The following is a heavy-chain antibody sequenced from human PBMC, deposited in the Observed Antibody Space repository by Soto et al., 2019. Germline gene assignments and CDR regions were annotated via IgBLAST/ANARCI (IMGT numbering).Heavy chain of an antibody. V-gene: IGHV3-11*01. D-gene: IGHD4-17*01. J-gene: IGHJ6*03. CDR1: GFTFSDYY. Sequence: GGSLRLSCASSGFTFSDYYMSLIRQAPGKGLEWVSYISSSGSTIYYADSVKGRFTISRDNAKNSLYLQMNSLRAEDTAVYYCARDHGDYRKYYYYYYMDVWGKGTTVTVSS. CDR3: ARDHGDYRKYYYYYYMDV. CDR2: ISSSGSTI.